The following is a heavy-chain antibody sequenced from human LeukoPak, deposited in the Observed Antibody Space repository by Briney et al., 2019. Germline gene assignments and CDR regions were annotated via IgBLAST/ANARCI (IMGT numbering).Heavy chain of an antibody. CDR3: AREVRERSSWYYGADY. Sequence: GASVKVSCKASGYTFTSYYMHWVRQAPGQGLEWMGIINPSGGSTSYAQKFQGRVTMTRDMSTSTVYMELSSLRSEDTAVYYCAREVRERSSWYYGADYWGQGKLVTVSS. D-gene: IGHD6-13*01. J-gene: IGHJ4*02. CDR1: GYTFTSYY. CDR2: INPSGGST. V-gene: IGHV1-46*01.